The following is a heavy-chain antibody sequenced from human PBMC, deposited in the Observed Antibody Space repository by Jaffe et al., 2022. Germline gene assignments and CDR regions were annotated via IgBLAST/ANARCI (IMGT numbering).Heavy chain of an antibody. CDR1: GFTFSSSD. CDR2: VTYNSETA. CDR3: AKSRRGWYSGLY. V-gene: IGHV3-23*01. J-gene: IGHJ1*01. D-gene: IGHD6-19*01. Sequence: EVQLLESGGGVVQPGGSLRLSCAASGFTFSSSDMNWLRQAPGKGLEWVSFVTYNSETAYYTNSVKGRFTISRDNSKNTLYLQMNSLRAEDTAIYYCAKSRRGWYSGLYWGQGTLVTVSA.